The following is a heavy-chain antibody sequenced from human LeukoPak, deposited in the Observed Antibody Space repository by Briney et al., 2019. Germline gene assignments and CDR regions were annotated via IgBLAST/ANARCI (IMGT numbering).Heavy chain of an antibody. CDR3: ATRESSMARSH. Sequence: PGGSLRPSCVASGFIFSDFWMNSVRLVPGKGLEWVANINEDGSVQDYVGSVRGRFTISRDNAKNSLYLHMNSVRVEDTAVYYCATRESSMARSHWGQGTLVTISS. J-gene: IGHJ4*02. D-gene: IGHD3-10*01. CDR2: INEDGSVQ. CDR1: GFIFSDFW. V-gene: IGHV3-7*01.